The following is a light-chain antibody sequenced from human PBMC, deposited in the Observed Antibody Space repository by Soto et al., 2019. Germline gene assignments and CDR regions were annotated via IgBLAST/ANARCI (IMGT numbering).Light chain of an antibody. Sequence: DIVMTQSPDSLAVSLGERATINCKSSQSVLYSSNNKNYLAWYQQKPGQPPKLLIYWASTRESGVPDRFSRSGSGTDFTLTISNLQAEDVAVYYCQQYYSTPTFGQGTKVEIK. V-gene: IGKV4-1*01. CDR1: QSVLYSSNNKNY. CDR3: QQYYSTPT. J-gene: IGKJ1*01. CDR2: WAS.